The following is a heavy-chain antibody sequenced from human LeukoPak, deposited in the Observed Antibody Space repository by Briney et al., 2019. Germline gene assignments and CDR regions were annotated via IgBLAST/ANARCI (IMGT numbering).Heavy chain of an antibody. CDR3: AGDYGDSSYYYYGMDV. V-gene: IGHV1-18*01. CDR2: ISAYNGNT. J-gene: IGHJ6*02. CDR1: GYTFTSYG. D-gene: IGHD4-17*01. Sequence: ASVKVSCKASGYTFTSYGISWVRQAPGQGLEWMGWISAYNGNTNYAQKLQGRVTMTTDTSTSTAYMELRSLRSDDTAVYYCAGDYGDSSYYYYGMDVWGQGTTVTVSS.